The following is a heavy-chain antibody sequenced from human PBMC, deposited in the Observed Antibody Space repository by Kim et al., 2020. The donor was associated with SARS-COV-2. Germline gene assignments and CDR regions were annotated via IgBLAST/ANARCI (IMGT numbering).Heavy chain of an antibody. D-gene: IGHD6-13*01. Sequence: GESLKISCKGSGYSFTSYWISWVRQMPGKGLEWMGRIDPSDSYTNYIPSFQGHVTISADKSISTAYLQWSSLKASDTAMYYCARLDSSSWYPTYWGQGTLVTVSS. CDR1: GYSFTSYW. CDR3: ARLDSSSWYPTY. J-gene: IGHJ4*02. V-gene: IGHV5-10-1*01. CDR2: IDPSDSYT.